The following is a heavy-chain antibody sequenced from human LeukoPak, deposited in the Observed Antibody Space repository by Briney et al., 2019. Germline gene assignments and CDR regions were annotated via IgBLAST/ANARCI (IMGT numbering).Heavy chain of an antibody. Sequence: GGSLRLSCAASGFTFSNYALSWVLQVPGKRLEWVSAISSGADTTGYADSVKGRFTISRDNSKSTIYLQMNSLRAEDTAVYYCAKYLEQSYSGWSTSYDGWGQGTLVTVSS. CDR2: ISSGADTT. D-gene: IGHD6-19*01. J-gene: IGHJ4*02. V-gene: IGHV3-23*01. CDR1: GFTFSNYA. CDR3: AKYLEQSYSGWSTSYDG.